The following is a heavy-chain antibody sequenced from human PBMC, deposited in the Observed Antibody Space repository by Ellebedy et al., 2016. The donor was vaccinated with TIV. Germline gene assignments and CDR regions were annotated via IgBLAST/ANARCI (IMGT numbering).Heavy chain of an antibody. D-gene: IGHD2-8*02. V-gene: IGHV3-30*18. Sequence: SLKISXAAPGFTFSNYWMHWVRQAPGKGLEWVAVISYDGSNKYYADSVKGRFTISRDNSKNTVYLQMNSLRPEDTAVYYCAKDLGKFPGLFCTGPDHWGQGTLVTVSS. CDR3: AKDLGKFPGLFCTGPDH. CDR1: GFTFSNYW. CDR2: ISYDGSNK. J-gene: IGHJ1*01.